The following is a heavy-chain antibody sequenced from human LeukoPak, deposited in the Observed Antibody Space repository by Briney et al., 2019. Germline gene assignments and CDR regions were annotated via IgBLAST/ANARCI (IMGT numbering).Heavy chain of an antibody. CDR3: ASSYGMDV. CDR1: GFTFSTYW. CDR2: ISRDGSDT. Sequence: GGSLRPSCAASGFTFSTYWMHWVRQAPGKGLVWVSRISRDGSDTTYADSVKGRFTISRDNAKNTLYLHMNSLRAEDTAVYYCASSYGMDVWGQGTTVTVSS. V-gene: IGHV3-74*01. J-gene: IGHJ6*02.